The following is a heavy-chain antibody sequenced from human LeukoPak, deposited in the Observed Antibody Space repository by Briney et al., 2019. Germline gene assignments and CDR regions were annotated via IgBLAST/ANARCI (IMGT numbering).Heavy chain of an antibody. CDR3: ARGQGITFGGGFDP. V-gene: IGHV4-34*01. Sequence: SETLSLTCAVYGGSFSDYYWTWIRQPPGKGLEWIGEINHSGSTNYNPSLKSRVTISVDTSKNQFSLKLSSVTAADTAVYYCARGQGITFGGGFDPWGQGTLVTVSS. CDR1: GGSFSDYY. J-gene: IGHJ5*02. D-gene: IGHD3-16*01. CDR2: INHSGST.